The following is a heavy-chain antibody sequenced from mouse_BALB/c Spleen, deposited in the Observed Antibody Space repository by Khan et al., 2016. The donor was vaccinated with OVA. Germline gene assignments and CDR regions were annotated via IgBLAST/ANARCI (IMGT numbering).Heavy chain of an antibody. CDR3: ADHLTGSFDY. J-gene: IGHJ3*01. Sequence: EVELVESGGDLVKPGGSLKLSCAASGFTFSSYSMSWVRQTPDKRLEWVASISSGGDYTYYPDSVKGRFTISRYYAKNTLYLQMSDLKSETTAMYYCADHLTGSFDYWGQGTLVTVSA. D-gene: IGHD4-1*01. CDR1: GFTFSSYS. V-gene: IGHV5-6*01. CDR2: ISSGGDYT.